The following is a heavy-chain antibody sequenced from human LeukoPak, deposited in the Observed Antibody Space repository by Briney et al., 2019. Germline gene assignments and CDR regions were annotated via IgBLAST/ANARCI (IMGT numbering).Heavy chain of an antibody. CDR3: ARGLPGTMVRGVPDY. D-gene: IGHD3-10*01. J-gene: IGHJ4*02. CDR1: GGSFSGYY. V-gene: IGHV4-34*01. Sequence: PSETLSLTCAVYGGSFSGYYWSWTRQPPGKGLEWIGEINHSGSTNYNPSLKSRVTISVDTSKNQFSLKLSSVTAADTAVYYCARGLPGTMVRGVPDYWGQGTLVTVSS. CDR2: INHSGST.